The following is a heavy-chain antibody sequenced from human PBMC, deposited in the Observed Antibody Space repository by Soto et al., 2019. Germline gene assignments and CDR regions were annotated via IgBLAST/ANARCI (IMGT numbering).Heavy chain of an antibody. CDR2: INAGNGNT. J-gene: IGHJ4*02. V-gene: IGHV1-3*01. CDR3: ARESLIVVVVAATRALGY. D-gene: IGHD2-15*01. Sequence: ASVELSCKASGYTFASCARHWVRQAQGQRLEWMGWINAGNGNTKYSQKFQGRVTITRDTSASTAYMELSSLRSEDTAVYYCARESLIVVVVAATRALGYWGQGTLVTVSS. CDR1: GYTFASCA.